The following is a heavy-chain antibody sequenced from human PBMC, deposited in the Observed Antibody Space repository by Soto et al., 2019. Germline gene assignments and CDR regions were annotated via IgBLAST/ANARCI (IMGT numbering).Heavy chain of an antibody. Sequence: EVQLVESGGGLVQPGGSLRLSCAASGFTFSSYSMNWVRQAPGKGLEWVSYISSSSSTIYYADSVKGRFTISRDNAKNSLYLQMNSLRDEDTAVYYCARDSPYDFWSGSNWFDPWGQGTLVTVSS. D-gene: IGHD3-3*01. J-gene: IGHJ5*02. CDR2: ISSSSSTI. V-gene: IGHV3-48*02. CDR1: GFTFSSYS. CDR3: ARDSPYDFWSGSNWFDP.